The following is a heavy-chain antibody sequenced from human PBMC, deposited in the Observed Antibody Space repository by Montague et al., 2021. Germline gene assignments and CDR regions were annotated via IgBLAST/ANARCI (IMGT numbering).Heavy chain of an antibody. D-gene: IGHD1-26*01. CDR2: ISSSGSTI. V-gene: IGHV3-48*03. CDR1: GFTFRSYA. J-gene: IGHJ4*02. Sequence: SLRLSCAASGFTFRSYAMNWVRQAPGKGLEWVSYISSSGSTIYYADSVKGRFTISRDNARNSLYLQMNSLRAEDTAVYYCARTRRAWWELLGLDYWGQGTLVTVSS. CDR3: ARTRRAWWELLGLDY.